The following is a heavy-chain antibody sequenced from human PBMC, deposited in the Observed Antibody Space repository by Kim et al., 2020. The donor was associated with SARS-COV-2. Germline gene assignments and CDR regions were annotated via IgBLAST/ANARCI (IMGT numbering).Heavy chain of an antibody. CDR3: AKDFYWDNSGAGALDM. V-gene: IGHV3-23*01. CDR2: ISGSGGST. D-gene: IGHD2-15*01. Sequence: GGSLRLSCAASGFTFSSFAMNWVRQAPGKGLEWVSGISGSGGSTYYADSVKGRFTFSRDNSKNTLYLQMNSLRAEDTAVYYWAKDFYWDNSGAGALDMWGQGTLV. CDR1: GFTFSSFA. J-gene: IGHJ3*02.